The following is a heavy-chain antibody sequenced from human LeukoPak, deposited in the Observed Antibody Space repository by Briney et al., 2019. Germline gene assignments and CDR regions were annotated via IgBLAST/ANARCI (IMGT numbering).Heavy chain of an antibody. D-gene: IGHD4-23*01. Sequence: GGSLRLSCAASGFTFSDYYMSWIRQAPGKGLEWVSYISSSGSTIYYADSVKGRFTISRDNAKNSLYLEMNSLRAEDTAVYYCATETYGGYSDAFDIWGQGTMVTVSS. CDR1: GFTFSDYY. CDR3: ATETYGGYSDAFDI. V-gene: IGHV3-11*04. J-gene: IGHJ3*02. CDR2: ISSSGSTI.